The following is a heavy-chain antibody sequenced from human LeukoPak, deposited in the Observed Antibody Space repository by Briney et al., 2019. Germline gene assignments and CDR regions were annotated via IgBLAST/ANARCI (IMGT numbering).Heavy chain of an antibody. D-gene: IGHD5-24*01. CDR1: GFTFRNFW. V-gene: IGHV3-7*04. CDR2: IMKDGGQK. J-gene: IGHJ4*02. Sequence: GGSLRLSCAASGFTFRNFWMNWARQAPGKGLEWVASIMKDGGQKKYVDSVKGRFTISRDNAKNSLYLQMNSLRAEDTAIYYCTRVGYIDEGIDYWGQGTLVTVSS. CDR3: TRVGYIDEGIDY.